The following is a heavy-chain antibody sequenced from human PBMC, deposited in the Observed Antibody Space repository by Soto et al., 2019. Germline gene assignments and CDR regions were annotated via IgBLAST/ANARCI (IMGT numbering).Heavy chain of an antibody. CDR3: AKDHSDVTLFEY. Sequence: VDSGGSRIIKKMSWVRQAPGKGLEWVSSISGRGVDTLYADSVKGRFTISRDNSRNTLYLQVNSLRAEDTAVYYCAKDHSDVTLFEYWAQGTLVPVSS. J-gene: IGHJ4*02. V-gene: IGHV3-23*01. D-gene: IGHD2-21*02. CDR1: GGSRIIKK. CDR2: ISGRGVDT.